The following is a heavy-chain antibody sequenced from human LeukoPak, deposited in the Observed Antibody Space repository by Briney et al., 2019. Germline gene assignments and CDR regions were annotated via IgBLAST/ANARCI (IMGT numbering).Heavy chain of an antibody. CDR2: IYYSGST. Sequence: SETLSLTRTVAGGSISSSSYYWGWIRQPPGKGLEWIGSIYYSGSTYYNPSLKSRVTISVDTSKNQFSLKLSSVAAADTAVYYCARHITDWGEGTLVTVSS. CDR1: GGSISSSSYY. D-gene: IGHD3-10*01. J-gene: IGHJ4*02. V-gene: IGHV4-39*01. CDR3: ARHITD.